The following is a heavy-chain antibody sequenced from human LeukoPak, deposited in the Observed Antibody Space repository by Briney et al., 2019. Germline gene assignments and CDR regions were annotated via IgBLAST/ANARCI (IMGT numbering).Heavy chain of an antibody. J-gene: IGHJ4*02. D-gene: IGHD1-26*01. CDR1: GGSFSGYY. CDR2: VNHSGST. CDR3: ARAGNRGSYVDY. V-gene: IGHV4-34*01. Sequence: TSETLSLTCAVYGGSFSGYYWSWIRQPPGKGLEWIGEVNHSGSTNYNPSLKSRATISVDTSKNQFSLKLSSVTAADTAMYYCARAGNRGSYVDYWGQGTLVTVSS.